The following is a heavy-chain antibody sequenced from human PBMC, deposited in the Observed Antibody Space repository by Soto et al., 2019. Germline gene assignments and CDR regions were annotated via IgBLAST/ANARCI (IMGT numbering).Heavy chain of an antibody. J-gene: IGHJ5*02. V-gene: IGHV3-33*01. CDR1: GFTFSSYG. Sequence: QVQLVESGGGVVQPGRSLRLSCAASGFTFSSYGMHWVRQAPGKGLEWVAVIWYDGSNKYYADSVKGRFTISRDNSKNTLYLQINSLRAEDTAVYYCARDGGTTLLLNWFDPWGQGTLVTVSS. D-gene: IGHD4-17*01. CDR3: ARDGGTTLLLNWFDP. CDR2: IWYDGSNK.